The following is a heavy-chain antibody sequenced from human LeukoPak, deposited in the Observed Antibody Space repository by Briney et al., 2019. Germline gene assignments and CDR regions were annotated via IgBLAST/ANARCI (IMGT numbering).Heavy chain of an antibody. V-gene: IGHV3-7*05. CDR1: GFTFSNFW. CDR2: INQDGSVR. D-gene: IGHD4-17*01. CDR3: ARDDAPDYGDFELFGY. J-gene: IGHJ4*02. Sequence: GGALRLSCAASGFTFSNFWMTWVRQAPGKGLEWVANINQDGSVRYYVDSVKGRFTISRDNAKNSFYLQMNSLRAEDTAVYFCARDDAPDYGDFELFGYWGQGTLVTVSS.